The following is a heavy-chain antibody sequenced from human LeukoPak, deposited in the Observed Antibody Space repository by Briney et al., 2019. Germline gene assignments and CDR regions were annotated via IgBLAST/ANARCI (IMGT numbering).Heavy chain of an antibody. J-gene: IGHJ4*02. D-gene: IGHD4-11*01. V-gene: IGHV3-21*01. CDR2: ISSSSSYI. CDR3: ARGVSPTTSYFDY. Sequence: PGGSLRLSCAASGFTFSSYSMNWVRQAPGKGLEWVSSISSSSSYIYYADSVKGRFTISRDNAKNSLYLQMNSLRAEDTAVYYCARGVSPTTSYFDYWSQGTLVTVSS. CDR1: GFTFSSYS.